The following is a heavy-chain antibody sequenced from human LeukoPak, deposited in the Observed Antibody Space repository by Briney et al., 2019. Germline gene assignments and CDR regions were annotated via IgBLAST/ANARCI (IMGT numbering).Heavy chain of an antibody. Sequence: SETLSLTCAVSGGSISSGGYSWSWLRQPPGKGLEWIGYIYHSGSTYYNPSLKSRVTISVDRSKNQFSLKLSSVTAADTAVYYCAIAPIWMATNYFDYWGQGTLVTVSS. V-gene: IGHV4-30-2*01. CDR1: GGSISSGGYS. D-gene: IGHD5-24*01. CDR3: AIAPIWMATNYFDY. CDR2: IYHSGST. J-gene: IGHJ4*02.